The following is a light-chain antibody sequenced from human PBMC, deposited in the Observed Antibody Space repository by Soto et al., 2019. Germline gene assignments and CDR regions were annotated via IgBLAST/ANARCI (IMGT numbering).Light chain of an antibody. CDR3: QQYYSTQLT. CDR2: WAS. V-gene: IGKV4-1*01. Sequence: DIVLTQSPDSLAVALGERATINCKSSQSVLYSSNNKNYLAWYQQKPGQPPKLLIYWASTRASGVPDRVSGSASGTDFTLTISRLQAEDWAVDYCQQYYSTQLTFRGGTKVDI. J-gene: IGKJ4*01. CDR1: QSVLYSSNNKNY.